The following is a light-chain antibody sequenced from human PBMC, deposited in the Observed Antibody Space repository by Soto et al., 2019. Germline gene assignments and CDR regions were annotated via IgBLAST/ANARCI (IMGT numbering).Light chain of an antibody. CDR2: EVS. CDR3: TSYSGSSNNLV. CDR1: SSDVGGYNY. J-gene: IGLJ2*01. V-gene: IGLV2-8*01. Sequence: QSALTQPSSASGSPGQSVTISCTGTSSDVGGYNYVSWYQQHPGKVPKLLIYEVSKRPSGVPDRFSGSKSGNTASLTVSGLQAEDEADFYCTSYSGSSNNLVFGGGTKLTVL.